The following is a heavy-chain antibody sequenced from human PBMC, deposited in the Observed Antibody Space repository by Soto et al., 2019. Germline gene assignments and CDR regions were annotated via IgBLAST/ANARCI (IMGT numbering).Heavy chain of an antibody. J-gene: IGHJ6*02. CDR2: ISYDGSNK. D-gene: IGHD4-17*01. V-gene: IGHV3-30-3*01. CDR3: ARDYGLTVTSNYYYYYGMDV. Sequence: GGSLRLSCAASGFTFSSYAMHWVRQAPGKGLEWVAVISYDGSNKYYADSVKGRFTISRDNSKNTLYLQMNSLRAEDTAVYYCARDYGLTVTSNYYYYYGMDVWGQGXTVTVSS. CDR1: GFTFSSYA.